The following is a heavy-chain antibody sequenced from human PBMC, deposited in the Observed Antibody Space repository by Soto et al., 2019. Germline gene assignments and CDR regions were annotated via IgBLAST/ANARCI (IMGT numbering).Heavy chain of an antibody. CDR2: ISGSGGST. CDR1: EFPCEGYA. D-gene: IGHD6-13*01. J-gene: IGHJ4*02. CDR3: AFLYSREIDY. V-gene: IGHV3-23*01. Sequence: PVGLKRHSSRAAEFPCEGYAVRRVRQAPGKGLEWVSAISGSGGSTYYADSVKGRFTISRDNSKNTLYLQMNSLRAEDTAVYYCAFLYSREIDYWGQGTLVTVSS.